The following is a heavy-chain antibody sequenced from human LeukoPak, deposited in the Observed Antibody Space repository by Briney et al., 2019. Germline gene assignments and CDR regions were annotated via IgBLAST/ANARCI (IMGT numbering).Heavy chain of an antibody. CDR1: GFSLSTRGVG. D-gene: IGHD1-1*01. CDR2: IYWDDDK. Sequence: SGPTLVNPTQTLTLTCTFSGFSLSTRGVGVGWIRQPPGKALEWLALIYWDDDKRYSPSLKSRLTITKDTSKNQVVLTMTNMDPVDTATYYCAHVQGGLPLPTEPYFDYWGQGTLVTVSS. V-gene: IGHV2-5*02. J-gene: IGHJ4*02. CDR3: AHVQGGLPLPTEPYFDY.